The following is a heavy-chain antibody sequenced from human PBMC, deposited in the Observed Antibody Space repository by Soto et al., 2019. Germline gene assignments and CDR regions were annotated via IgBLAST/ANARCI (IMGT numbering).Heavy chain of an antibody. J-gene: IGHJ6*02. CDR2: ISYTGRT. V-gene: IGHV4-61*03. D-gene: IGHD7-27*01. CDR1: GDYVTSGSYY. CDR3: AREWGLLPYYVMNV. Sequence: SETLSLTCMVSGDYVTSGSYYWTWLRQPPGKGLEWIGYISYTGRTKYNPSLQSRVTISVDTSKNDLSLNLSSVTAADTAVYFCAREWGLLPYYVMNVWGQGTAVTVSS.